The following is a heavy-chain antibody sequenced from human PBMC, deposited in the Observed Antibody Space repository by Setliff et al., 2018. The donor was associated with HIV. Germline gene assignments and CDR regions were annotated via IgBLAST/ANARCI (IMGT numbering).Heavy chain of an antibody. D-gene: IGHD3-9*01. CDR1: GFTFSNYS. CDR3: ARDNGRYFDRGWFDP. J-gene: IGHJ5*02. CDR2: ISASATYI. Sequence: GGSLRLSCAASGFTFSNYSMNWVRQTLGKGLEWVSSISASATYIYYADSVKGRFTISRDNAENSLYLQMNSLRAEDTAVYYCARDNGRYFDRGWFDPWGQGALVTVSS. V-gene: IGHV3-21*01.